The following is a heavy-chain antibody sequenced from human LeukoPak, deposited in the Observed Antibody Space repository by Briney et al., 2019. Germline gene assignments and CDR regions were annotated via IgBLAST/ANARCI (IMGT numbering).Heavy chain of an antibody. V-gene: IGHV1-2*02. D-gene: IGHD2-2*01. Sequence: ASVKVSCKASGYTFTDYYMHWVRQAPGQGLEWMGWINPNSGGTNYAQKFQGRVTMTRDTSISTAYMELSRLRSDDTAVYYCARVGWCSSTSCSSWFDPWGQGTLVTVSS. J-gene: IGHJ5*02. CDR2: INPNSGGT. CDR3: ARVGWCSSTSCSSWFDP. CDR1: GYTFTDYY.